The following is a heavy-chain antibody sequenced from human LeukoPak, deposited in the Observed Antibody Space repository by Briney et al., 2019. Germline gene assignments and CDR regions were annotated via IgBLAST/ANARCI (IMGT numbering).Heavy chain of an antibody. CDR3: ANIRYFDRDLVY. J-gene: IGHJ4*02. V-gene: IGHV3-23*01. CDR2: ISGSGDST. Sequence: GGSLRLSCSASGFTFNNYGMSWVRQAPGKGLEWVSGISGSGDSTYYGDSVKGRFTISRDNSKNTLYLQMNSLRAEDTAVYYCANIRYFDRDLVYWGQGTLVTVSS. CDR1: GFTFNNYG. D-gene: IGHD3-9*01.